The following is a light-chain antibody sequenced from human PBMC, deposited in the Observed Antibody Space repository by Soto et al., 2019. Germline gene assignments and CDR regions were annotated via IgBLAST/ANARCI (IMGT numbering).Light chain of an antibody. J-gene: IGKJ4*01. CDR2: DAS. CDR1: QSVSSY. CDR3: QQRDRWPT. Sequence: EIVLTQSPATLSLSPGERATLSCRASQSVSSYLAWYQQKPGQAPRLLIYDASNRATGIPARFSGSGSGTDFTLTISSLEPEDFAFYYCQQRDRWPTFGGGTKVEIK. V-gene: IGKV3-11*01.